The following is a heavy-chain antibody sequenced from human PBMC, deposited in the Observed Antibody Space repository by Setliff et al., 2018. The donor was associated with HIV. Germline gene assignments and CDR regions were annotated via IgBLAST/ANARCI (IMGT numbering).Heavy chain of an antibody. D-gene: IGHD3-10*01. V-gene: IGHV1-8*01. CDR1: GHTFSNYD. CDR3: ASGKGVRGVIITGGLDV. J-gene: IGHJ6*04. Sequence: GASVKVSCKASGHTFSNYDVIWVRRATGQGLEWMGWMNLNSGDTGYAQKFQGRVIMTRDTSISTAYMELSSLTSADTAVYYCASGKGVRGVIITGGLDVWGKGTTVTAPQ. CDR2: MNLNSGDT.